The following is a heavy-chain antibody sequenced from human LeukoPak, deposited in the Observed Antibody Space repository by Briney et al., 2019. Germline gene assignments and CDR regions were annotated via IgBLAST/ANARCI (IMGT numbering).Heavy chain of an antibody. V-gene: IGHV3-48*04. CDR3: ARDFTFGGVIVTPSFDP. D-gene: IGHD3-16*02. CDR2: ISSSSSTI. J-gene: IGHJ5*02. Sequence: PGGSLRLSCAASGFPFSSYSMNWVRQAPGKGLEWVSYISSSSSTIYYADSVKGRFTISRDNAKNSLYLQMNSLRAEDTAVYYCARDFTFGGVIVTPSFDPWGQGTLVTVSS. CDR1: GFPFSSYS.